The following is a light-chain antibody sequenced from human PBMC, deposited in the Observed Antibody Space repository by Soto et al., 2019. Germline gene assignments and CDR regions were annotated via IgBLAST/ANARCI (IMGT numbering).Light chain of an antibody. CDR2: GAS. V-gene: IGKV3-15*01. CDR3: QQYHNWPPWT. J-gene: IGKJ1*01. CDR1: HIFSIN. Sequence: EIVMTQSPATLSVSPGERATLSCSASHIFSINVAWYQQKPGQAPRLLFYGASTRATGIPGRFSGSGSGTEFILTINSLQSEDFAVYYCQQYHNWPPWTFGQGTKVDIK.